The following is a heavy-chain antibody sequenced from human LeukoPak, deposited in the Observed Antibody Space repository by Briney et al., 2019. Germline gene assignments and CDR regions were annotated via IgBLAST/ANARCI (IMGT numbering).Heavy chain of an antibody. CDR1: GFTFSSYW. CDR2: IKQDGSEK. J-gene: IGHJ4*02. Sequence: GGSLRLSCAASGFTFSSYWMSWVRQAPGKGLEWVANIKQDGSEKYYVDSVKGRFTISRDNAKNSLYLQMNSLRAEDTAVYYCARDLGIAAAGKNYWGQGTLVTVSS. D-gene: IGHD6-13*01. CDR3: ARDLGIAAAGKNY. V-gene: IGHV3-7*01.